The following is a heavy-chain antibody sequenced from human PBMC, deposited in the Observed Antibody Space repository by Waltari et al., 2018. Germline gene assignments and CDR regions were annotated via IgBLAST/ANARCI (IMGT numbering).Heavy chain of an antibody. V-gene: IGHV3-7*01. CDR3: AIGGVETSWYWRY. D-gene: IGHD6-13*01. Sequence: VQVVASGGGLVQPGGSLRLCCAASGFPFRSSWMTWVRQAPGKGLEWVANIKTDGSETYYVDSVKGRFTISRDNTKNSLYLQMSSLRAEDTAVYYCAIGGVETSWYWRYWGQGTLVTVSS. CDR1: GFPFRSSW. CDR2: IKTDGSET. J-gene: IGHJ4*02.